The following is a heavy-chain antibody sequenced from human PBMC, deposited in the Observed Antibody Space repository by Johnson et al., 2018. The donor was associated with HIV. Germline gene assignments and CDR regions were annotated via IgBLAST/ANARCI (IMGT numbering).Heavy chain of an antibody. D-gene: IGHD2-15*01. CDR1: GFTFSSYG. V-gene: IGHV3-30*02. CDR2: IRYDGSNK. CDR3: AGDPGRYCSGGSCYVEDAFDI. Sequence: QVQLVESGGGLVKPGGSLRLSCAASGFTFSSYGMHWVRQAPGKGLEWVAFIRYDGSNKYYADSVKGRFTISRDNAKNSLFLQMNSLRAEDTAVYYCAGDPGRYCSGGSCYVEDAFDIWGQGTMVTVSS. J-gene: IGHJ3*02.